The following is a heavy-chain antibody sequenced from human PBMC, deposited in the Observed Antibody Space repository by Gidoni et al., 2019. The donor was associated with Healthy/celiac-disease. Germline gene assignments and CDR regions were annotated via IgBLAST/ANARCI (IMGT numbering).Heavy chain of an antibody. CDR3: AKDRRYSSGATADY. CDR1: AFTFRSYA. CDR2: MSGSGGST. D-gene: IGHD6-19*01. Sequence: EVQLLESGGGLVQPGGSLRLSCAASAFTFRSYAMRWVRQAPGKGLEGVSAMSGSGGSTYYADSVKGRFTISRDNSKNTLYLQMNSLRAEDTAVYYCAKDRRYSSGATADYWGQGTLVTVSS. J-gene: IGHJ4*02. V-gene: IGHV3-23*01.